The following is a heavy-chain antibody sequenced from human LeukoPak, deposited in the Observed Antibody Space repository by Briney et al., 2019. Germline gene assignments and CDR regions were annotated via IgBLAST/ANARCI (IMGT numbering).Heavy chain of an antibody. CDR1: GFTFSSYW. D-gene: IGHD3-22*01. CDR2: ISSDGSST. J-gene: IGHJ4*02. V-gene: IGHV3-74*01. CDR3: ASRIPYDSSSY. Sequence: PGGSLRLSCAASGFTFSSYWMHWVRQAPGKGLVWVSRISSDGSSTDYADSVKGRFTISRDNAKNTLYLQMNSLRAEDTAVYYYASRIPYDSSSYWGQGTLVTVSS.